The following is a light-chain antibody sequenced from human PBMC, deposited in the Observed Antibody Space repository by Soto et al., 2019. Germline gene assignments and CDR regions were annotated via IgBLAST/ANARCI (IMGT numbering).Light chain of an antibody. CDR1: SSDVGNYNL. CDR2: EGT. V-gene: IGLV2-23*03. CDR3: CSYAGGNTFV. J-gene: IGLJ1*01. Sequence: QSVLTQSASVSGSPGQSITISCTGTSSDVGNYNLVSWYQQHPGKAPKLMIYEGTKRPSGVSNRFPGPKSGNTASLTISGLQAEDEADYYCCSYAGGNTFVFGTGTKVTVL.